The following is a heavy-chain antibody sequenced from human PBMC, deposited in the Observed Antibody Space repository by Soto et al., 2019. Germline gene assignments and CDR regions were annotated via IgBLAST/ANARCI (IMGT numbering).Heavy chain of an antibody. Sequence: QVQLVQSGAEVKKPGSSVKVSCKASGGTFSSYAISWVRQAPGQGLEWMGGIIPIFGTANYAQKFQGRVTLTADESTSTAYMELSSLRSEDTAVYYCARDRDIVVVPAAMRVDNWFDPWGQGTLVTVSS. D-gene: IGHD2-2*01. CDR1: GGTFSSYA. J-gene: IGHJ5*02. V-gene: IGHV1-69*01. CDR3: ARDRDIVVVPAAMRVDNWFDP. CDR2: IIPIFGTA.